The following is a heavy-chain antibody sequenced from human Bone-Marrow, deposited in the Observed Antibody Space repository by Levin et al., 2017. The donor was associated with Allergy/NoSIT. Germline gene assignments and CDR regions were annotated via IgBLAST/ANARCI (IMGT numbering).Heavy chain of an antibody. J-gene: IGHJ3*01. CDR1: GGSINREY. CDR2: IYYSGGT. V-gene: IGHV4-59*01. CDR3: ARLQDYTSGYGAQFFDV. Sequence: GSLRLSCTVSGGSINREYWSWIRQPPGKGLEWLGFIYYSGGTMYNPSLKSPITISLDTSKNQFSLTLKSVTAADTAVYYCARLQDYTSGYGAQFFDVWGQGTMVTVSS. D-gene: IGHD6-25*01.